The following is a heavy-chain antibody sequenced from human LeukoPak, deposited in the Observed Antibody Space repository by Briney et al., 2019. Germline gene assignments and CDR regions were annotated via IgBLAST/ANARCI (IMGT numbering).Heavy chain of an antibody. V-gene: IGHV3-66*01. CDR1: GFTISNNY. CDR3: ARDPPAVRPNTFP. Sequence: GGSLRLSCAASGFTISNNYMNWVRQAPGKGLEWVSLIYSGGDTYYADSVKGRFTISRDHSKNTLYLQMNSLRVEDTAVHYCARDPPAVRPNTFPWGQGTLVTVSP. CDR2: IYSGGDT. J-gene: IGHJ5*02. D-gene: IGHD6-13*01.